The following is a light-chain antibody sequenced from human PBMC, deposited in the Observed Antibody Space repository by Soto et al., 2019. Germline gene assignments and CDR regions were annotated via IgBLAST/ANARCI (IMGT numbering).Light chain of an antibody. CDR1: TSDVGGYNF. V-gene: IGLV2-11*01. CDR3: CSYAGTYTYV. J-gene: IGLJ1*01. CDR2: DVT. Sequence: QSALTQPRSVSGSPGQSVTISWTGTTSDVGGYNFVSWYQQHPGNAPKLMIYDVTKRPSGIPDRFSGSKSGNTASLTISGLKAEDEADYYCCSYAGTYTYVFGTGTKLTVL.